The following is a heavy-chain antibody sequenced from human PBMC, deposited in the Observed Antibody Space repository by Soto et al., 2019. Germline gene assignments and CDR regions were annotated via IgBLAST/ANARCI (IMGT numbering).Heavy chain of an antibody. Sequence: ASVKVSCKASGYPFTSYYIHWVRQAPGQGLEWMGIINPSGGSTSYAQKFQGRVTMTRDTSTSTVYMELSSLRSEDTAVYYCARRSGSYYEGYDYWGQGTLVTVSS. D-gene: IGHD1-26*01. CDR3: ARRSGSYYEGYDY. CDR2: INPSGGST. J-gene: IGHJ4*02. CDR1: GYPFTSYY. V-gene: IGHV1-46*01.